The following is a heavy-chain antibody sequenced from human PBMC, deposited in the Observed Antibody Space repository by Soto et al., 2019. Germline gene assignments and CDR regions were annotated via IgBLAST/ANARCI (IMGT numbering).Heavy chain of an antibody. CDR2: INHSGST. D-gene: IGHD4-17*01. V-gene: IGHV4-34*01. CDR1: GGSFSGYY. Sequence: SETLSLTCAVYGGSFSGYYWSWIRQPPGKGLEWIGEINHSGSTNYNPSLKSRVTISVDTSKNQFSLKLSSVTAADTAVYYCARGEPATVNMLYGMDVWGQGTTGTVSS. J-gene: IGHJ6*02. CDR3: ARGEPATVNMLYGMDV.